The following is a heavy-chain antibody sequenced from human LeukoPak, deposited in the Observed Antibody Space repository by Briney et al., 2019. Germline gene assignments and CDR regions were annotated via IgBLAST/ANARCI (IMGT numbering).Heavy chain of an antibody. CDR2: IYSGGSI. D-gene: IGHD4-17*01. Sequence: GGSLRLSCAASGFTVSSNYMTWVRQAPGRGLEWVSHIYSGGSIYYADSVKGRFTISRDTSKNTLYLQMDSLGVEDTAIYYCASRSGGDYPYFDYWGQGALVTVSS. CDR3: ASRSGGDYPYFDY. V-gene: IGHV3-53*01. CDR1: GFTVSSNY. J-gene: IGHJ4*02.